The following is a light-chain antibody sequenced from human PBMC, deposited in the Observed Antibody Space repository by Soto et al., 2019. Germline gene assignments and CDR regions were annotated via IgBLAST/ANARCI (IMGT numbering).Light chain of an antibody. V-gene: IGKV3-15*01. Sequence: EIVMTQSPATLSVSPGERATLSSRASQGVSSNLAWYQQKPGQAPRLLIYGASTRATGIPARFSGSGSGTEFTLTISSLLSEDFAVYYCQQYNNRRTWTFGQGTKVEIK. CDR3: QQYNNRRTWT. CDR1: QGVSSN. J-gene: IGKJ1*01. CDR2: GAS.